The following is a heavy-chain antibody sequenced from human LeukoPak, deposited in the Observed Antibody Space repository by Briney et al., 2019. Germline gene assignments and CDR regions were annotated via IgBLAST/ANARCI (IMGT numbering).Heavy chain of an antibody. V-gene: IGHV4-59*12. CDR2: MYYSGST. CDR1: GGSISSYY. CDR3: ARDRSVGVLPAPPFDF. D-gene: IGHD6-6*01. Sequence: SETLSLTCTVSGGSISSYYWSWIRQPPGKGLEWIGYMYYSGSTNYNPSTNYNPSLKSRLTISADTSKNQFSLTLTSVTAADTAVYYCARDRSVGVLPAPPFDFWGQGTLVTVSS. J-gene: IGHJ4*02.